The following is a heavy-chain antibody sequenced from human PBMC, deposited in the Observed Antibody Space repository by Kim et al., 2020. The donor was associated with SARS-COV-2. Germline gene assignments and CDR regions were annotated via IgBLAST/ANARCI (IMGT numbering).Heavy chain of an antibody. CDR1: GFTVSSNY. V-gene: IGHV3-53*01. D-gene: IGHD1-7*01. CDR2: IYSGGST. CDR3: ARDTLTGTSPWFDP. Sequence: GGSLRLSCAASGFTVSSNYMSWVRQAPGKGLEWVSVIYSGGSTYYADSVKGRFTISRDNSKNTLYLQMNSLRAEDTAVYYCARDTLTGTSPWFDPWGQGTLVTVSS. J-gene: IGHJ5*02.